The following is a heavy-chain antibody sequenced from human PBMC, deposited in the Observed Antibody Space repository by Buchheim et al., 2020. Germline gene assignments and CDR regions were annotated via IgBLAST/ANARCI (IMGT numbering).Heavy chain of an antibody. J-gene: IGHJ4*02. V-gene: IGHV3-48*03. D-gene: IGHD3-10*01. CDR3: ARVSQAMVRGVIECHFDY. CDR2: ISSSGSTI. CDR1: GFTFSSYE. Sequence: EVQLVESGGGLVQPGGSLRLSCAASGFTFSSYEMNWVRQAPGKGLEWVSYISSSGSTIYYADSVKGRFTISRDNAKNSLYLQMNSLRAEDTAVYYCARVSQAMVRGVIECHFDYWGQGTL.